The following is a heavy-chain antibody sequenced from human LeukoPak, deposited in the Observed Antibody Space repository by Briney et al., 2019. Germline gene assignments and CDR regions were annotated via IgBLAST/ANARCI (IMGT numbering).Heavy chain of an antibody. J-gene: IGHJ4*02. CDR3: ARIYSYGGSFDY. CDR1: GGSISSYY. CDR2: IYYSGST. V-gene: IGHV4-59*01. D-gene: IGHD5-18*01. Sequence: SETLSLTCTVSGGSISSYYWSWIRQPPGKGLEWIGYIYYSGSTNYNPSLKSRVTISVDTSKNQFSLKLSSVTAADTAVYYCARIYSYGGSFDYWGQGTLVTVSS.